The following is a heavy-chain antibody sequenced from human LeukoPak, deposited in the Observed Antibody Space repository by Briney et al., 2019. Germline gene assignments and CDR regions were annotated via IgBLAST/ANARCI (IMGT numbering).Heavy chain of an antibody. V-gene: IGHV3-21*01. CDR3: AELGITMIGGV. CDR1: GFTFSSYA. CDR2: ISTSSSYT. D-gene: IGHD3-10*02. Sequence: GGSLRLSCAASGFTFSSYAMHWVRQAPGKGLEWVSFISTSSSYTYYADSVKGRFTISRDNSKNSLYLQMNSLRAEDTAVYYCAELGITMIGGVWGKGTTVTISS. J-gene: IGHJ6*04.